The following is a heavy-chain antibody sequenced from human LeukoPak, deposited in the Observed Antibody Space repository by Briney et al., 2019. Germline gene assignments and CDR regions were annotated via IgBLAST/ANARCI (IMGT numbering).Heavy chain of an antibody. J-gene: IGHJ4*02. CDR2: INPNSGGT. CDR1: GYTFTGYY. D-gene: IGHD3-3*01. V-gene: IGHV1-2*02. CDR3: ARDLKNRAILNYDFWSGYYPYPY. Sequence: ASVKVSCKASGYTFTGYYMHWVRQAPGQGLEWMGWINPNSGGTNYAQKFQGRVTMTRDTSISTAYMELSRLRSDDTAVYYCARDLKNRAILNYDFWSGYYPYPYWGQGTLVTVSS.